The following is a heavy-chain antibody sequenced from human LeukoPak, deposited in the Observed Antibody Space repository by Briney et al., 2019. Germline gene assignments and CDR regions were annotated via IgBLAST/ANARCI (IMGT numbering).Heavy chain of an antibody. V-gene: IGHV3-73*01. J-gene: IGHJ4*02. CDR1: GFTFSDSA. D-gene: IGHD1-20*01. CDR2: IRSKANSYAT. Sequence: PGGSLRLSCAASGFTFSDSAMHWVRQASGKGLEWVGRIRSKANSYATAYAASVKGRFTISRDDSKNTAYLQMNSLKTEDTAVYYCTRHGITGTADYWGQGTLVTVSS. CDR3: TRHGITGTADY.